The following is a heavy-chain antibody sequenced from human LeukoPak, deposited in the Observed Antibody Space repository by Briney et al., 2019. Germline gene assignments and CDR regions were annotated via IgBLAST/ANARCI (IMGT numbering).Heavy chain of an antibody. CDR3: ASLHYYYGMDV. Sequence: PSQTLSLTCAVSGGSISSGGYSWSWIRQPPGKGLEWIGYIYHSGSTYYNPSLKSRITISVDRSKNQFSLKLSSVTAADTAVYYCASLHYYYGMDVWGQGTTVTVSS. CDR2: IYHSGST. J-gene: IGHJ6*02. CDR1: GGSISSGGYS. V-gene: IGHV4-30-2*01.